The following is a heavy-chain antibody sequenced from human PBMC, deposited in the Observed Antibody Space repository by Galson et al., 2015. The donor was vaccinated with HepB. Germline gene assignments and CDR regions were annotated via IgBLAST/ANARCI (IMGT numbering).Heavy chain of an antibody. J-gene: IGHJ4*02. CDR2: ISAYNGNT. Sequence: SVKVSCKASGYTFSNYAINWVRQAPGQGLEWMGWISAYNGNTNFAQKLQGRVTMTTDTSTSTAYMELRSLRSDDTALYYCARGASSSWYNGGDDYWGQGTLVTVSS. CDR3: ARGASSSWYNGGDDY. D-gene: IGHD6-13*01. V-gene: IGHV1-18*04. CDR1: GYTFSNYA.